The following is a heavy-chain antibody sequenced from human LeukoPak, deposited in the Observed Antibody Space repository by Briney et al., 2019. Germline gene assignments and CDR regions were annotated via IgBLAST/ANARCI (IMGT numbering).Heavy chain of an antibody. D-gene: IGHD6-19*01. V-gene: IGHV4-61*02. J-gene: IGHJ6*03. Sequence: PSETLSLTCTVSGGSISSGSYYWSWIRQPAGKGLEWIGRIYTSGSTNYNPSLKSRVTISVDTSKNQFSLKLSSVTAADTTVYYCARDIAVAATDYYYYMDVWDKGTTVTVSS. CDR2: IYTSGST. CDR3: ARDIAVAATDYYYYMDV. CDR1: GGSISSGSYY.